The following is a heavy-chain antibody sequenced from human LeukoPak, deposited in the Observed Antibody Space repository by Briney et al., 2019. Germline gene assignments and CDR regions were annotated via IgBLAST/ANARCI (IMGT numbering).Heavy chain of an antibody. V-gene: IGHV4-39*01. Sequence: PSESLSLTCTVSGGSISSSSYYWGWIRQPPGKGLEWIGTIYYSGSTYYNPSLKSRVTISVDTSKNQFSLKLSSVTAADTAVYYCARRTNVGDSSGYYYYDYFDYWGQGTLVTVAS. J-gene: IGHJ4*02. CDR3: ARRTNVGDSSGYYYYDYFDY. D-gene: IGHD3-22*01. CDR2: IYYSGST. CDR1: GGSISSSSYY.